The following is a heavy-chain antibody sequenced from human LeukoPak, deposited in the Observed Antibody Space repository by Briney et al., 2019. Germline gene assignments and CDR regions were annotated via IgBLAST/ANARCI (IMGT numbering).Heavy chain of an antibody. Sequence: PGGSLRLSCAASGFTFSSYGMSWVRQAPGKGLEWVSAISGSGGSTYYADSVKGRFTISRDNSKNTLYLQMNSLKTEDTAVYYCAKVDTFWSGYCDYWGQGTLVTVSS. V-gene: IGHV3-23*01. D-gene: IGHD3-3*01. J-gene: IGHJ4*02. CDR3: AKVDTFWSGYCDY. CDR1: GFTFSSYG. CDR2: ISGSGGST.